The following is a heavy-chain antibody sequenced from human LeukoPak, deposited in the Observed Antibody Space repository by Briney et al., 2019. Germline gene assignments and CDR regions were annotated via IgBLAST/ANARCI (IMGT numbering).Heavy chain of an antibody. D-gene: IGHD4-11*01. V-gene: IGHV3-21*01. Sequence: GGSLRLSCAASGFTFSSYSMNWVRQAPGKGLEWVSSISSSSSYIYYADSVEGRFTISRDNAKNSLYLQMNSLRAEDTAVYYCARDTVTTGFDPWGQGTLVTVSS. CDR3: ARDTVTTGFDP. CDR1: GFTFSSYS. J-gene: IGHJ5*02. CDR2: ISSSSSYI.